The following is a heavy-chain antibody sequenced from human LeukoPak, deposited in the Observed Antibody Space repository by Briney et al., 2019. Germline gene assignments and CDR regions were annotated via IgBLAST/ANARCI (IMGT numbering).Heavy chain of an antibody. CDR1: GYTFTSYD. Sequence: GASVKVSCKASGYTFTSYDINWVRQATGQGIGWMGWMNPNSGNTGYAQKFQGRVTMTRNTTISTAYMELRSLRSDDTAVYYCARDDYYDSSGYGVYWGQGTLVTVSS. V-gene: IGHV1-8*01. CDR3: ARDDYYDSSGYGVY. CDR2: MNPNSGNT. D-gene: IGHD3-22*01. J-gene: IGHJ4*02.